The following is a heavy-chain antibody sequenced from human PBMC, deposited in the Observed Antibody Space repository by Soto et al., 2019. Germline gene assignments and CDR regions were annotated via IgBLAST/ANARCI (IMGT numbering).Heavy chain of an antibody. Sequence: SLRLSCAASGFTFSSYAMTWVRQAPGKGLEWVSSISGSGISTYYADSVKGRFTISRDNSKNTLYLQMNSLRAEDAAVYYCAKSAGSNAYYPNDYWGQGTLVTSPQ. V-gene: IGHV3-23*01. D-gene: IGHD3-16*01. CDR2: ISGSGIST. CDR1: GFTFSSYA. J-gene: IGHJ4*02. CDR3: AKSAGSNAYYPNDY.